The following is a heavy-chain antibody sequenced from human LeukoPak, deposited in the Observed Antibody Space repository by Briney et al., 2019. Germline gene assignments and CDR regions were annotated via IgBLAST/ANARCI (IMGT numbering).Heavy chain of an antibody. CDR1: GFTFSDYF. V-gene: IGHV3-11*04. CDR2: ISSGGSTI. Sequence: PGGSLRLSCAASGFTFSDYFMSWIRQAPGKGLEWVSYISSGGSTIYYADSVKGRFTISRDNAKKSLYLQMNSLRAEDTAVYYCAAAPQTYRYLGYWGQGTLVTVSS. D-gene: IGHD3-16*02. J-gene: IGHJ4*02. CDR3: AAAPQTYRYLGY.